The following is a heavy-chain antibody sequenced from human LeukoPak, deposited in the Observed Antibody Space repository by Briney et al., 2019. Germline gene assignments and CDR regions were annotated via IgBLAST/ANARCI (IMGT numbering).Heavy chain of an antibody. D-gene: IGHD5-12*01. CDR1: GFTFSLYA. CDR3: ARDIGRGYSYGPFDY. V-gene: IGHV3-33*01. Sequence: PGRSLRLSCAASGFTFSLYAMHWVRQAPGKGLEWVALIWYDGSKKYYADSVEGRFTIPRDNSKNTLYLQMNSLRADDTAVYYCARDIGRGYSYGPFDYWGQGTLVTVSS. CDR2: IWYDGSKK. J-gene: IGHJ4*02.